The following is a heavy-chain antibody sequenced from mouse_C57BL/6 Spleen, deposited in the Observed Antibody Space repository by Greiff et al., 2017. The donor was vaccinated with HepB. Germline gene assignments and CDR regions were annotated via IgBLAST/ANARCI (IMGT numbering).Heavy chain of an antibody. CDR1: GFTFSDYG. D-gene: IGHD2-5*01. J-gene: IGHJ4*01. V-gene: IGHV5-17*01. CDR3: ARSGSNYIYAMDY. Sequence: EVQLVESGGGLVKPGGSLKLSCAASGFTFSDYGMHWVRQAPEKGLEWVAYISSGSSTIYYADTVKGRFTISRDNAKNTLFLQMTSLRSEDTAMYYCARSGSNYIYAMDYWGQGTSVTVSS. CDR2: ISSGSSTI.